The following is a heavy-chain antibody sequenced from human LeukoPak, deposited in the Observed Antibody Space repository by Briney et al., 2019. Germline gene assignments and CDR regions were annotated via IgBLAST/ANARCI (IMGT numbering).Heavy chain of an antibody. CDR2: ISTTSGNI. D-gene: IGHD3-9*01. CDR3: ARGQFIDILTGYKEGGAFDI. V-gene: IGHV3-21*01. Sequence: PGGSLRLSCAASGFTFSSYSMNWVRQAPGKGLEWVAAISTTSGNIYYADSVKGRFTISRDNSKNTLYLQMNSLRAEDTAVYYCARGQFIDILTGYKEGGAFDIWGQGTMVTVSS. J-gene: IGHJ3*02. CDR1: GFTFSSYS.